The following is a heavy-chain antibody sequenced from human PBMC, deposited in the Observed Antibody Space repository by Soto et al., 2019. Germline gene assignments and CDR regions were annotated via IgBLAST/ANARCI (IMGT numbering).Heavy chain of an antibody. CDR1: GFTFTSYV. J-gene: IGHJ4*02. D-gene: IGHD2-2*01. V-gene: IGHV3-23*01. CDR2: IANSGGAT. Sequence: PGGSLRRSCAASGFTFTSYVMRWVRQAPGKGLEWVSTIANSGGATYYADSVKGRFAISRDNSNNTLSLQMDSLRAEDTAVYYCAKFQPRASSRGGFDYWGQGALVTVSS. CDR3: AKFQPRASSRGGFDY.